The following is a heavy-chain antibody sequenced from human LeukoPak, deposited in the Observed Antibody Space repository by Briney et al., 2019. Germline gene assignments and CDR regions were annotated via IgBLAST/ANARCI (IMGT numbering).Heavy chain of an antibody. V-gene: IGHV3-11*05. CDR1: GFTFSDYY. Sequence: GGSLSLSCAASGFTFSDYYMSWIRQAPGKGLEWVSYIRSSSSFTNYADSVKDRFIISRDNAQNSLYLQVNSLRAEDTAVYYCARDPGGGDGYNGDYWGQGTLVTVSS. CDR2: IRSSSSFT. D-gene: IGHD5-24*01. J-gene: IGHJ4*02. CDR3: ARDPGGGDGYNGDY.